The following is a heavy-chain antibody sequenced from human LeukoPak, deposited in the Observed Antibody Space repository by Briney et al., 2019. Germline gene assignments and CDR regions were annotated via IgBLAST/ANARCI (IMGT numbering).Heavy chain of an antibody. V-gene: IGHV1-18*01. CDR3: AGVAGFYWNSDSFDS. CDR2: ISAYNGQT. J-gene: IGHJ4*02. D-gene: IGHD1-7*01. Sequence: ASVKVSCKASGYTFTTYGISWVRQAPGQGLEWMGWISAYNGQTNYAQKLQGRVTMTTDTSTKTACMELRSLGSDDTAVYYCAGVAGFYWNSDSFDSWGQGTHVTVSS. CDR1: GYTFTTYG.